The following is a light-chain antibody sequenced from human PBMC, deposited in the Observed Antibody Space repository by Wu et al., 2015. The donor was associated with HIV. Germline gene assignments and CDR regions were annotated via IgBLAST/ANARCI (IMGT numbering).Light chain of an antibody. CDR2: GAS. V-gene: IGKV3-20*01. CDR3: QQYGRSPST. Sequence: EIVLTQSPATLSLSPGERATLSCRASQSVSSYLAWYQQKPGQAPRLLIYGASSRATGISDRFSGSGSGTDFTLTVNRLEPEDFAVYFCQQYGRSPSTFGQGPSWRSN. CDR1: QSVSSY. J-gene: IGKJ2*01.